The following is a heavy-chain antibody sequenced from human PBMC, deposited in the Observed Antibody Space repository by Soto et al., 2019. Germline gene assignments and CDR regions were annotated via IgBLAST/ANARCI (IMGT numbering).Heavy chain of an antibody. V-gene: IGHV3-23*01. J-gene: IGHJ3*02. Sequence: GGSLRLSCAASGFTFSSYAMSWVRQAPGKGLEWVSAISGSGGSKYYADSVKGRFTISRDNSKNTLYLQMNSLRAEDTAVYYCAKISSIAAAGTHAFDIWGQGTMVTVSS. D-gene: IGHD6-13*01. CDR2: ISGSGGSK. CDR3: AKISSIAAAGTHAFDI. CDR1: GFTFSSYA.